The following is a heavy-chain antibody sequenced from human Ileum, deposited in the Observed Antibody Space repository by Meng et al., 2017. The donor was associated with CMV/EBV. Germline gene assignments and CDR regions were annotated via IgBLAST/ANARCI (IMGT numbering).Heavy chain of an antibody. CDR2: ISPDGSTT. D-gene: IGHD5-24*01. CDR3: ARGGDGYGNFDC. V-gene: IGHV3-74*01. J-gene: IGHJ4*02. CDR1: GFSFSSYW. Sequence: SCAASGFSFSSYWMHWVRQVPGKGLVWVSRISPDGSTTYYAGSVKGRFTISRDNAKNTLYVQMNSLRAEDTAVFYCARGGDGYGNFDCWGQGTLVTVSS.